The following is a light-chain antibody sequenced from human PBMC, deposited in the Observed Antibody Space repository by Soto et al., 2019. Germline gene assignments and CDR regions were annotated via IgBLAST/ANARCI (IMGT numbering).Light chain of an antibody. Sequence: EIVMTQSPATLSVSPGDRVSLSCRASQSIYDKLAWYQQKPGQTPRLLIYDASTRATGISGSFSGSGSGTEFTLTISSLQSEDFAVYYCQQYNRWPLTFGGGTKVDIK. V-gene: IGKV3-15*01. CDR2: DAS. J-gene: IGKJ4*01. CDR3: QQYNRWPLT. CDR1: QSIYDK.